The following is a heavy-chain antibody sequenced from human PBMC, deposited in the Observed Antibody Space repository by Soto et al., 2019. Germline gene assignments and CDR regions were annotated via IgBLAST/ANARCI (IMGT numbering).Heavy chain of an antibody. J-gene: IGHJ4*02. CDR2: ISAYNGNT. CDR1: GYTFTSYG. Sequence: ASVKVSCKASGYTFTSYGISWVRQAPGQGLEWMGWISAYNGNTNYAQKLQGRVTMTTDTSTSTAYMELRSLRSDDTAVYYCARDRRYSSSWVFDYWGQGTLVNVSS. CDR3: ARDRRYSSSWVFDY. V-gene: IGHV1-18*01. D-gene: IGHD6-13*01.